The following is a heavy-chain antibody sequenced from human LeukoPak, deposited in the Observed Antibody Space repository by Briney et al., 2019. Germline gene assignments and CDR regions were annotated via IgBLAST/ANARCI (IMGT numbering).Heavy chain of an antibody. D-gene: IGHD2-21*01. CDR3: ARDYLFREPRYQPR. J-gene: IGHJ4*02. V-gene: IGHV3-7*01. CDR1: GFTFSSYW. CDR2: IKQDGSEK. Sequence: GGSLRLSCAASGFTFSSYWMSWVRQAPGKGLEWVANIKQDGSEKYYVDSVKGRFTISRDNAKNSLYLQMNSLRAEDTAVYYCARDYLFREPRYQPRWGQGTLVTVSS.